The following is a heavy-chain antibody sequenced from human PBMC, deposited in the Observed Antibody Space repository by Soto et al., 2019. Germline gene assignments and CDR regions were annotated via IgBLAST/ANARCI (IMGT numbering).Heavy chain of an antibody. J-gene: IGHJ5*02. Sequence: ASVQVSCKASGYTFTSYAMHWVRQAPGQRLEWMGWINAGNGNTKYSQKFQGRVTITRDTSASTAYMELNSLRAEDTAVYYCAKGPWQPPHCFDPWGRGTLVTVSS. D-gene: IGHD6-13*01. CDR2: INAGNGNT. V-gene: IGHV1-3*01. CDR1: GYTFTSYA. CDR3: AKGPWQPPHCFDP.